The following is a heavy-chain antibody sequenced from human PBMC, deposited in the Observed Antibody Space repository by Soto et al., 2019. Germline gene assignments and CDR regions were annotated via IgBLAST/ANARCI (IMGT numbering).Heavy chain of an antibody. J-gene: IGHJ4*02. D-gene: IGHD5-12*01. CDR1: GGTFSSYT. CDR3: ARVIGGYSDYVQGDH. CDR2: IIPILGIA. V-gene: IGHV1-69*02. Sequence: QVQLVQSGAEVKKPGSSVKVSCKASGGTFSSYTISWVRQAPGQGLEWMGRIIPILGIANYAQKFQGRVTITADKSTCTAYMGLSSLRSEDTAVYYCARVIGGYSDYVQGDHCGEGTLVTVTS.